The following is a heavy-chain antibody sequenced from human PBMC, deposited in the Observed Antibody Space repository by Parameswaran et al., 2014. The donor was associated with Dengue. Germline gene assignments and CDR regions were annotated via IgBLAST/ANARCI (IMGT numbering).Heavy chain of an antibody. CDR3: ARDSLRYSSGWQSWSFNWFDP. CDR2: INPSGGST. J-gene: IGHJ5*02. Sequence: WVRQAPGQGLEWMGIINPSGGSTSYAQKFQGRVTMTRDTSTSTVYMELSSLRSEDTAVYYCARDSLRYSSGWQSWSFNWFDPWGQGTLVTVSS. D-gene: IGHD6-19*01. V-gene: IGHV1-46*01.